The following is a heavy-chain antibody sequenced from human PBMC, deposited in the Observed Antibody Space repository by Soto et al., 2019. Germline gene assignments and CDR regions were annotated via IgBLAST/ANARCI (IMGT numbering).Heavy chain of an antibody. J-gene: IGHJ3*02. Sequence: ASVKGSCKASGYTFTSYYMHWVRQAPGQGLEWMGIINPSGDSTSYAQKFQGRVTMTRDTSTSTVYMELGSLRSEDTAVYYCARDRMAVAGNDAFDIWGQGTMVT. D-gene: IGHD6-19*01. CDR2: INPSGDST. CDR1: GYTFTSYY. CDR3: ARDRMAVAGNDAFDI. V-gene: IGHV1-46*01.